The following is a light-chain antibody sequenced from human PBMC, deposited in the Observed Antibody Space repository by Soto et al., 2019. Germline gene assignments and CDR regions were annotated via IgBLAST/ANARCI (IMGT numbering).Light chain of an antibody. CDR3: QQYNSYSPIT. Sequence: EIVVTQSPATLSVSPGERFTLSCRASQSASTTVAWYQQKSGQPPRLLIYSASTRAIGVPARFSGSGSGTEFTLTISSLQPDDFATYYCQQYNSYSPITFGQGTR. J-gene: IGKJ5*01. CDR2: SAS. V-gene: IGKV3-15*01. CDR1: QSASTT.